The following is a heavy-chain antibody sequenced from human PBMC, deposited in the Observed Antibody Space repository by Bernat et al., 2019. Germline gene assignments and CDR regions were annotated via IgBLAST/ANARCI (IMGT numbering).Heavy chain of an antibody. D-gene: IGHD6-19*01. Sequence: QVQLVESGGGVVQPGRSLRLSCAASGFTFSSYGMHWVRQAPGKGLEWVAVIWYDGSNKYYADSVKGRFTISRDNSKNTLYLQMNSLRAEDTAVYYCARESRGGWYPVYYYYGMDVWGQGTTVTVSS. J-gene: IGHJ6*02. CDR3: ARESRGGWYPVYYYYGMDV. CDR2: IWYDGSNK. CDR1: GFTFSSYG. V-gene: IGHV3-33*01.